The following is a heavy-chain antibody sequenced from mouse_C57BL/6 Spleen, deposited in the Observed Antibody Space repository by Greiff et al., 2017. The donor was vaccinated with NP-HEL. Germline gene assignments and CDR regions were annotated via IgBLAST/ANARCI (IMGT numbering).Heavy chain of an antibody. CDR1: GFTFSSYA. J-gene: IGHJ2*01. Sequence: EVQLVESGGGLVKPGGSLKLSCAASGFTFSSYAMSWVRQTPEKRLEWVATISDGGSYTYYPDNVKGRFTISRDNAKNNLYLQMSHLKSEDTAMYYCARVWGSYGSSYDYWGQGTTLTVSS. CDR3: ARVWGSYGSSYDY. CDR2: ISDGGSYT. V-gene: IGHV5-4*01. D-gene: IGHD1-1*01.